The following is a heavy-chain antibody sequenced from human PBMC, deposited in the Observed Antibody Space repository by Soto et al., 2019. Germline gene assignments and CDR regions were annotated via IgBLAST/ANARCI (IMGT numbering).Heavy chain of an antibody. CDR1: GGSISSAGYY. CDR3: ARSGGRGGVMPIDS. Sequence: SETLSLTCTVSGGSISSAGYYWNWIRQHPGKGLEWIGYIYYNGNTKYNPSHKSRVSISADTSKNQLSLTLSSVAAADTAVYHCARSGGRGGVMPIDSWGQGTQVTVSS. J-gene: IGHJ4*02. V-gene: IGHV4-31*03. CDR2: IYYNGNT. D-gene: IGHD3-16*01.